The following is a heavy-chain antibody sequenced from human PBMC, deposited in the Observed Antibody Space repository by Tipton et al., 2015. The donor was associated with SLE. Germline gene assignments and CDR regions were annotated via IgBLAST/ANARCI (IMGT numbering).Heavy chain of an antibody. Sequence: LRLSCTVSGGSTSNYSWSWIRQPPGKGLEWIGSIYHSGNTYSNPSLKSRVTISVDTSKNQFSLKMSSVTAADTAVYYCARDTLGGLDYWGQGTLVTVSS. J-gene: IGHJ4*02. CDR2: IYHSGNT. CDR3: ARDTLGGLDY. V-gene: IGHV4-4*08. D-gene: IGHD7-27*01. CDR1: GGSTSNYS.